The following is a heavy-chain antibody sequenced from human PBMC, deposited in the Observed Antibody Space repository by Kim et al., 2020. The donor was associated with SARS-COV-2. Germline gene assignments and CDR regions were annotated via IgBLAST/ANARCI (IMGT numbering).Heavy chain of an antibody. D-gene: IGHD6-13*01. J-gene: IGHJ5*02. V-gene: IGHV1-46*01. Sequence: SSEKKFQGSGTMTRDTSTSTGYMELSSLRSEDTAVYYCARKGYSSSRFDPWGQGTLVTVSS. CDR3: ARKGYSSSRFDP.